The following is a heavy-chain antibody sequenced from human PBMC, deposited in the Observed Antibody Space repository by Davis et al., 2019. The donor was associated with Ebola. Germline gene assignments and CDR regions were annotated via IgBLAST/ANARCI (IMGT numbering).Heavy chain of an antibody. Sequence: PGGSLRLSCAASGFTFRTYWMHWVRQAPGKGLVWVSRINSDGSSTNYADSVKGRFTISRDNAKNTLYLQMNSLRAEDTAVYYCARVGSQRGSRFDPWGQGTLVTVSS. CDR3: ARVGSQRGSRFDP. CDR1: GFTFRTYW. D-gene: IGHD2-15*01. V-gene: IGHV3-74*01. CDR2: INSDGSST. J-gene: IGHJ5*02.